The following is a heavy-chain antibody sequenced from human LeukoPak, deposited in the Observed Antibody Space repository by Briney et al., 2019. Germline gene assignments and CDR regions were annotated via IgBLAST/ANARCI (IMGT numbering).Heavy chain of an antibody. J-gene: IGHJ4*02. CDR2: IKQDGSEK. CDR3: VRGDHLVGVYFDY. Sequence: GGSLRLSCAASGFTFRAYWMSWVRQAPGKGLEWVANIKQDGSEKYYVDSVKGRFTISRDNAKSSLSLQMSSLRVDDTAVYYCVRGDHLVGVYFDYWGQGTLVTVSS. V-gene: IGHV3-7*04. D-gene: IGHD3-10*01. CDR1: GFTFRAYW.